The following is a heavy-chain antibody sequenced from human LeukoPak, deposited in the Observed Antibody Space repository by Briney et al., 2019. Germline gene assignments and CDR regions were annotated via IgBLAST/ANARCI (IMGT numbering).Heavy chain of an antibody. CDR1: GFTFSNYW. CDR2: IKQDGSEK. J-gene: IGHJ4*02. V-gene: IGHV3-7*04. D-gene: IGHD3-22*01. CDR3: ARDEHQYYSESSGRLDH. Sequence: PGGSLRPSCGASGFTFSNYWMSWVRQAPGKGLEWVANIKQDGSEKFYVDSVRGRFTISRDNAMNSLCLQMNSLRAEDTAVYYCARDEHQYYSESSGRLDHWGQGTLVTVSS.